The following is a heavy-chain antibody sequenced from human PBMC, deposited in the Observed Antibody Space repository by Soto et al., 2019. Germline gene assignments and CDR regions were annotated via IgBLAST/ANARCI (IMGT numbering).Heavy chain of an antibody. V-gene: IGHV4-4*07. Sequence: SETLSLTCTVSGGSISSHYWSWIRQPAGKGLEYIGRIYTSGTTNYDPSLKSRVTMSVDTSKNQFSLKLSSVTAADTAVYYCASESHREILLFGYYFDYWGQGTLVTVSS. CDR3: ASESHREILLFGYYFDY. J-gene: IGHJ4*02. CDR2: IYTSGTT. D-gene: IGHD1-26*01. CDR1: GGSISSHY.